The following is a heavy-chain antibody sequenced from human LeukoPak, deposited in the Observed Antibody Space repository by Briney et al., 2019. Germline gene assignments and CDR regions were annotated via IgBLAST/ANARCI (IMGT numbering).Heavy chain of an antibody. CDR1: GFTFSSYA. Sequence: GGSLRLSCAASGFTFSSYAMSWFRQAPGRGLEWVSAIDGSGGSTYYADSVKGRFTISRDNSKSTLYLQMNSLRPEDTAIYYCAKDRRLPWDYFDSWGQGTLVTVSS. V-gene: IGHV3-23*01. D-gene: IGHD5-12*01. CDR3: AKDRRLPWDYFDS. CDR2: IDGSGGST. J-gene: IGHJ4*02.